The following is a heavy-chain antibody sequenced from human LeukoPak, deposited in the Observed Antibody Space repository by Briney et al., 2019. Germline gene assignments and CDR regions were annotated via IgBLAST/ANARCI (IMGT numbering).Heavy chain of an antibody. CDR2: VDHTGST. CDR1: DDSITMYY. D-gene: IGHD3-9*01. CDR3: ARGWLDYDILTGYSSPSTFDY. V-gene: IGHV4-59*01. Sequence: SETLSLTCTVSDDSITMYYWTWIRQPPGKGLEWIGYVDHTGSTNFNPSLNGRVSISRDTSKNLFSLRLRSVTAADTAVYYCARGWLDYDILTGYSSPSTFDYWGQGTLVTVSS. J-gene: IGHJ4*02.